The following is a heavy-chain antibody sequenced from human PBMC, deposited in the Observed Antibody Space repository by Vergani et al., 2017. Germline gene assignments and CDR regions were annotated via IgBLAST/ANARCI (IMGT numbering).Heavy chain of an antibody. CDR2: IYYRWST. CDR1: GGSISSGGYD. CDR3: ARGPGYISSTSCSYYYYYMAV. V-gene: IGHV4-31*03. D-gene: IGHD2-2*01. J-gene: IGHJ6*03. Sequence: VQLQESGPGLVKPSQTLSLTCTLSGGSISSGGYDWSWIRQPPGKGLEWVGYIYYRWSTYYNPSLQSRVTISVDTSKNQFSLKLSSVTASATAVYYCARGPGYISSTSCSYYYYYMAVWGKGTTVTVSS.